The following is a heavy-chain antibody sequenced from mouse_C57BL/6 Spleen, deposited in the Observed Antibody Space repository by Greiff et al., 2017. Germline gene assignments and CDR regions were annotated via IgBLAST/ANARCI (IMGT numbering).Heavy chain of an antibody. CDR3: TKRGAYSNYGGSWFAY. D-gene: IGHD2-5*01. J-gene: IGHJ3*01. V-gene: IGHV1-15*01. CDR1: GYTFTDYE. Sequence: VQLQQSGAELVRPGASVTLSCKASGYTFTDYEMHWVKQTPVPGLEWIGAIDPETGGTAYNQKFKGKAILTADKSSSTASMVLRSLTSEDSAVYYCTKRGAYSNYGGSWFAYWGQGTLVTVSA. CDR2: IDPETGGT.